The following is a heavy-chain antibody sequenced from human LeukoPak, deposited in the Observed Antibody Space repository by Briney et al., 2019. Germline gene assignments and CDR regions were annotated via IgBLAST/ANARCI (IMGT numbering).Heavy chain of an antibody. CDR3: ASYLFGAFDI. V-gene: IGHV3-53*01. Sequence: PGGFLRLSCAASGFTVSSNYMSWVRQAPGKGLEWVSVIYSGGSTYYADSVKGRFTISRDNSKNTLYLQMNSLRAEDTAVYYCASYLFGAFDIWGQGTMVTVSS. D-gene: IGHD3-3*01. CDR2: IYSGGST. CDR1: GFTVSSNY. J-gene: IGHJ3*02.